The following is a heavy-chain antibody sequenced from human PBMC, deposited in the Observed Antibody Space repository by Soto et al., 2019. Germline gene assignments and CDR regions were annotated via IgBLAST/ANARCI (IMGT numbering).Heavy chain of an antibody. J-gene: IGHJ5*02. CDR2: IYHSGST. D-gene: IGHD4-17*01. V-gene: IGHV4-30-2*01. Sequence: QLQLQESGSGLVKPSQTLSLTCAVSGGSISSGGYSWSWIRQPPGKGLEWIGYIYHSGSTYYNPSLKSRVTISVDRSKNQFSLKLSSVTAADTAVYYCARFYDYGDSGSWFDPWGQGTLVTVSS. CDR3: ARFYDYGDSGSWFDP. CDR1: GGSISSGGYS.